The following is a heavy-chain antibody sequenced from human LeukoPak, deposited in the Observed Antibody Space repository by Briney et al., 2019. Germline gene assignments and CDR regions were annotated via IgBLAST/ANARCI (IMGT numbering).Heavy chain of an antibody. Sequence: ASVKVSCKASGYTFTSYGMSWVRQAPGQGLEWMGWISAYNGNTNYAQKLQGRVTMTTDTSTSTAYMELRSLRSDDTAVYYCARGSSYYYDSSGYYLDWGQGTLVTVSS. CDR1: GYTFTSYG. D-gene: IGHD3-22*01. V-gene: IGHV1-18*01. J-gene: IGHJ4*02. CDR3: ARGSSYYYDSSGYYLD. CDR2: ISAYNGNT.